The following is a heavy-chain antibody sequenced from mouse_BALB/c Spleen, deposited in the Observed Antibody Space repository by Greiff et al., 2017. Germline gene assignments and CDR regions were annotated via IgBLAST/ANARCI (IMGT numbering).Heavy chain of an antibody. Sequence: EVQLQQSGPGLVKPSQSLSLTCTVTGYSITSDYAWNWIRQFPGNKLEWMGYISYSGSTSYNPSLKSRISITRDTSKNQFFLQLNSVTTEDTATYYCARWGIYGPWFAYWGQGTLVTVSA. D-gene: IGHD1-1*02. CDR1: GYSITSDYA. V-gene: IGHV3-2*02. CDR2: ISYSGST. J-gene: IGHJ3*01. CDR3: ARWGIYGPWFAY.